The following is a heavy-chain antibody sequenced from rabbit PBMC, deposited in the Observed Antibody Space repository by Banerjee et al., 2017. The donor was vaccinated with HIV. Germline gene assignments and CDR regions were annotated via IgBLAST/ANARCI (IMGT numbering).Heavy chain of an antibody. CDR3: AKEAGYAAYFNL. D-gene: IGHD6-1*01. CDR1: GSDISSYS. V-gene: IGHV1S47*01. J-gene: IGHJ4*01. CDR2: IYNGDGST. Sequence: QQQLEESGGGLVKPGGTLTLTCTASGSDISSYSMCWVRQAPGKGLELIACIYNGDGSTYYASRVNGRFSISRSTSLNTVTLQMTSLTAADTATYFCAKEAGYAAYFNLWGPGTLVTVS.